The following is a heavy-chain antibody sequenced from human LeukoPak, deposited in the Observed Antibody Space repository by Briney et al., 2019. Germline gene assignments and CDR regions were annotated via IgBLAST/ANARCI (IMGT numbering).Heavy chain of an antibody. D-gene: IGHD3-3*01. Sequence: GRSLRLSCAASGFTFSSYAMHWVRQAPGKGLEWVAVISYDGSNKYYADSVKGRFTISRDNSKNTLYLQMNSLRAEDTAVYYCARDRKSGYTVGVDWGQGTLVTVSS. V-gene: IGHV3-30-3*01. CDR1: GFTFSSYA. J-gene: IGHJ4*02. CDR2: ISYDGSNK. CDR3: ARDRKSGYTVGVD.